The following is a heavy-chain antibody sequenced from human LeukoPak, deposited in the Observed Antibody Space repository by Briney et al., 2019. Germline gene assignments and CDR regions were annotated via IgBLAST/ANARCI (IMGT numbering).Heavy chain of an antibody. CDR2: ISSSSSYI. CDR3: ARDEVFGRRQQLVRPDDAFDI. D-gene: IGHD6-13*01. V-gene: IGHV3-21*01. J-gene: IGHJ3*02. Sequence: PGGSLRLSCAASGFTFSSYSMNWVRQAPGKGLEWVSSISSSSSYIYYADSVKGRFTISRDNAKNSLYLQMNSLRAEDTAVYYCARDEVFGRRQQLVRPDDAFDIWGQGTMVTVSS. CDR1: GFTFSSYS.